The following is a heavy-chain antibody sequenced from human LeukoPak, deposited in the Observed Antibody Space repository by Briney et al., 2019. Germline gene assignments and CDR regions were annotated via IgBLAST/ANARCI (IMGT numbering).Heavy chain of an antibody. CDR1: GFTFSSYS. V-gene: IGHV3-33*05. Sequence: PGRSLRLSCAASGFTFSSYSMQWVRQTPGKGLEWVGIMSNSGENTFYGEAVKGRFTISRDNSQNTLYLQMNSLRAEDSAVYYCAREKSPHYYDSSGYWDVDAFDIWGQGTMVTVSS. J-gene: IGHJ3*02. CDR2: MSNSGENT. CDR3: AREKSPHYYDSSGYWDVDAFDI. D-gene: IGHD3-22*01.